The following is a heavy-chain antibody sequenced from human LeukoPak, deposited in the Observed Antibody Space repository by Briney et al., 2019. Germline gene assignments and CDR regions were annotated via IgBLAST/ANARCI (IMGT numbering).Heavy chain of an antibody. J-gene: IGHJ3*02. CDR1: GFTFSAYD. V-gene: IGHV3-21*01. CDR3: ARELWSGRSAAFDI. CDR2: ISMTSTYI. Sequence: GGSLRLSCAASGFTFSAYDMNWVRQALGKGLQWVSSISMTSTYINYADSFKGRFTISRDNANNSLYLQMNSLRADDTAVYYCARELWSGRSAAFDIWGLGTTVTVSS. D-gene: IGHD3-3*01.